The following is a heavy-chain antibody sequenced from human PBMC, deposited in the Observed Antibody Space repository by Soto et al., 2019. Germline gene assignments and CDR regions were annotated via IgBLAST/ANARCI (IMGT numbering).Heavy chain of an antibody. J-gene: IGHJ4*02. Sequence: QITLKESGPTLVKPTQTLTLTCTFSRFSLSNSVVGVGWIRQPPGEALEWLALICWDDAKGYSPSLKSRLTITKDTSKNHVVLTMSNMDPGDSATYYCAHIRVVYDYGWGSYRSVYFDYWGQGTLVTVSS. CDR1: RFSLSNSVVG. CDR2: ICWDDAK. V-gene: IGHV2-5*02. D-gene: IGHD3-16*02. CDR3: AHIRVVYDYGWGSYRSVYFDY.